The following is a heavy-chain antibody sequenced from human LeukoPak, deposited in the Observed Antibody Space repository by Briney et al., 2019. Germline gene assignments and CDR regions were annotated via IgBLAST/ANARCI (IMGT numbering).Heavy chain of an antibody. CDR3: ARDLTSSGWDPSDY. Sequence: GGSLRLSCAASGFTFSSYSMNWVRQAPGKGLEWVSSISSSSSYIYYADSVKGLFTISRDNAKNSLYLQMNSLRAEDTAVYYCARDLTSSGWDPSDYWGQGTLVTVSS. J-gene: IGHJ4*02. D-gene: IGHD6-19*01. V-gene: IGHV3-21*01. CDR1: GFTFSSYS. CDR2: ISSSSSYI.